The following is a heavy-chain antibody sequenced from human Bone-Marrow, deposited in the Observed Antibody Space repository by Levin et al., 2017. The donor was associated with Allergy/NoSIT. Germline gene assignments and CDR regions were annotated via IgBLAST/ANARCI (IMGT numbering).Heavy chain of an antibody. J-gene: IGHJ4*02. CDR1: GGSMSTYY. Sequence: SETLSLTCTVSGGSMSTYYWSWIRQPPERGLDWIGYTSYSGSTSYNPSLKSRVTISVDTSKNQVSLKLSSVTAADTAVYYCVRGGEYVDWSYFDYWGLGTLVTVSS. D-gene: IGHD3-9*01. V-gene: IGHV4-59*01. CDR3: VRGGEYVDWSYFDY. CDR2: TSYSGST.